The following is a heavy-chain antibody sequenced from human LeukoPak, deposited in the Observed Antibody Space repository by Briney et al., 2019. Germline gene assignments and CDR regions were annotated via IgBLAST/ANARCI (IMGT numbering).Heavy chain of an antibody. V-gene: IGHV4-59*01. CDR1: GGSISSYY. Sequence: SETLSLTCTVSGGSISSYYWSWIRQPPGKGLEWIGYIYYSGSTNYNPSLKSRVTISVDTSKNQFSLKLSSVTAADTAVYYCARTWGLGGNWFDPWGQGTLVTVSS. D-gene: IGHD7-27*01. CDR3: ARTWGLGGNWFDP. J-gene: IGHJ5*02. CDR2: IYYSGST.